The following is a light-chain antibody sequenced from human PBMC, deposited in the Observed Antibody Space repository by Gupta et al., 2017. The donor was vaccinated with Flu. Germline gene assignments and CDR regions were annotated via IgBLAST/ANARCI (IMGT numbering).Light chain of an antibody. J-gene: IGKJ2*01. Sequence: GDRVTSTCQASQDIGYYLSWYQQRPGKAPKLLSYDASNLKAGVPSSVSGSGSGTDFTFTIISLQPEDIATYYRQQYDNIAYTFGQGTKLEV. CDR1: QDIGYY. V-gene: IGKV1-33*01. CDR2: DAS. CDR3: QQYDNIAYT.